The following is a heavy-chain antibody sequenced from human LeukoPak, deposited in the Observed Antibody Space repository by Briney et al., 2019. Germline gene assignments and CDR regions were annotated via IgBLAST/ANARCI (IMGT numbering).Heavy chain of an antibody. CDR3: ARGGQGYDLNWFDP. J-gene: IGHJ5*02. Sequence: GGSLRLSCAASGFNFNDAAMTWVRQAPGKGLEWVSLIASSGRNTYYTDSVRGRFTISRDNSKKTLSLQMNSLRAEDTAVYYCARGGQGYDLNWFDPWGQGTLVTVSS. CDR1: GFNFNDAA. V-gene: IGHV3-23*01. CDR2: IASSGRNT. D-gene: IGHD3-3*01.